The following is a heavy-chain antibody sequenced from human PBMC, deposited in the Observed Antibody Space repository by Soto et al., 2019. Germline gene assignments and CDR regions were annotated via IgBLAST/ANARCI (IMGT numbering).Heavy chain of an antibody. V-gene: IGHV3-23*01. J-gene: IGHJ4*01. D-gene: IGHD3-3*01. CDR2: ISGSGGST. CDR1: GFTFSSYA. Sequence: PGGSLRLSCAPSGFTFSSYAMSWVRQAPGKGLEWVSSISGSGGSTYYADSVKGRFTISRDNSKNTLYLQMNSLRAEDTAINYCARSFFDNFDYWGHGTLVTVSS. CDR3: ARSFFDNFDY.